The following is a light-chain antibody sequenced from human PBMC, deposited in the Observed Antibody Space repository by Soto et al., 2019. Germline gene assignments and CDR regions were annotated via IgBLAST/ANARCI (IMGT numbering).Light chain of an antibody. CDR2: DVY. Sequence: QSALTQPASVSGSPLQSITVSCTGTSSDVGGYNYVSWYQQHPGKAPKLMIYDVYNRPSGVSNRFSGSKSGNTASLTISGLQDEDEADYFCTSFTSSSTLLVFGTGTKVTVL. CDR1: SSDVGGYNY. CDR3: TSFTSSSTLLV. J-gene: IGLJ1*01. V-gene: IGLV2-14*03.